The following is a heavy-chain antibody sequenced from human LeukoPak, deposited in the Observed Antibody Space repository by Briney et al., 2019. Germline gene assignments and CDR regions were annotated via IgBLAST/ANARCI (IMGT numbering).Heavy chain of an antibody. V-gene: IGHV3-9*01. J-gene: IGHJ3*01. CDR1: GFTFDDYA. Sequence: PGGSLRLSCAASGFTFDDYAMHWVRQAPGKGLEWVSGMTWNGGEIAYADSVKGRFTISRDNAKNSLYLHMNSLRAEDTALYYCAKTAYSSGATFFDVWGQGTMVTVS. CDR3: AKTAYSSGATFFDV. D-gene: IGHD6-19*01. CDR2: MTWNGGEI.